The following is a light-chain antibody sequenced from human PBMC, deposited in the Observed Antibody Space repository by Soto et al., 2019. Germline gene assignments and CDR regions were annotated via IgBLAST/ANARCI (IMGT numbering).Light chain of an antibody. Sequence: EIVLTQSPATLSLSPGDRATLSCRASQDVGGYLSWFQQKPGQSPRLLIYDASNRATGIPARFSGSGSGTDFTLSISTLAPEDFAVYYCQQRNSPLTFGRGTKVDIK. J-gene: IGKJ4*01. CDR2: DAS. V-gene: IGKV3-11*01. CDR1: QDVGGY. CDR3: QQRNSPLT.